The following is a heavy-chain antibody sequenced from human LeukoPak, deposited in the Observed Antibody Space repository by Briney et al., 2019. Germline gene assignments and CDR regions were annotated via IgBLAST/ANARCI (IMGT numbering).Heavy chain of an antibody. CDR1: TVSGSSGNF. Sequence: PSETLSLTCALSTVSGSSGNFWSWVRQPPGEGLEWIGEVHKSGRTNYNPSLKTRVTISVDTSKNQFSLKLSSVTAADTAVYYCARGPYLSRAEYFQHWGQGTLVTVSS. J-gene: IGHJ1*01. D-gene: IGHD2-21*01. CDR2: VHKSGRT. V-gene: IGHV4-4*02. CDR3: ARGPYLSRAEYFQH.